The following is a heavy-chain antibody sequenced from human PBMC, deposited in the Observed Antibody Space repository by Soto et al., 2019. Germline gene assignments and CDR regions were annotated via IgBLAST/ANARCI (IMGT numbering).Heavy chain of an antibody. Sequence: QVQLQESGPGLVKPSETLSLTCTVSGGSISSYYWSWIRQPPGKGLEWIGYIYYSGSTNYNPSLKSRVTISVDTSKNQFSLKLSSVTAADTAVYYCTGVGYSGYKGLRYPWGQGTLVTVSS. CDR2: IYYSGST. CDR3: TGVGYSGYKGLRYP. D-gene: IGHD5-12*01. V-gene: IGHV4-59*08. J-gene: IGHJ5*02. CDR1: GGSISSYY.